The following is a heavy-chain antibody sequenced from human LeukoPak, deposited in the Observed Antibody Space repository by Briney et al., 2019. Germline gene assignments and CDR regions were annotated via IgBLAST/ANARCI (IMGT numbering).Heavy chain of an antibody. V-gene: IGHV1-8*02. CDR2: MNPNSGNT. D-gene: IGHD6-19*01. Sequence: GASVKVSCKASGYTFTSYDINWVRQATGQGLEWMGWMNPNSGNTGYAQKFQGRVTMTRNTSISTAYMELSSLRSEDTAVYYCARVPARARYSSGWFNWFDPWGQGTLVTVSS. CDR1: GYTFTSYD. J-gene: IGHJ5*02. CDR3: ARVPARARYSSGWFNWFDP.